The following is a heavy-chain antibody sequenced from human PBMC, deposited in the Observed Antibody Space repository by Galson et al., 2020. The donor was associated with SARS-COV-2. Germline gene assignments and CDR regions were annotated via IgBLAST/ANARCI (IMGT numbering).Heavy chain of an antibody. V-gene: IGHV3-21*01. J-gene: IGHJ4*02. CDR2: ISSSSDYI. CDR3: AKSIDY. CDR1: GLTFSDYT. Sequence: GGSLRLSCAASGLTFSDYTMNWVRQAPGKGLEWISSISSSSDYIHYADSVEGRFTISRDNANNFLYLQMNSLRDEDTAMYYCAKSIDYWGQGVLVTVSS.